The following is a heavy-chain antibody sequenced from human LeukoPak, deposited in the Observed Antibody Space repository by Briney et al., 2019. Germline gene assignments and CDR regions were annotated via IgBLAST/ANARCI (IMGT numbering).Heavy chain of an antibody. D-gene: IGHD2-2*01. CDR1: GFRFGGDW. V-gene: IGHV3-7*01. J-gene: IGHJ1*01. Sequence: PGGSLRLTCVASGFRFGGDWISWVRQAPGKGLEWVACVKQDGTEKNYVVSVWGRFTVSVDNGKNSLYLQMNSLGAEDTAKYYCATLDSTKSVLWGRGTAVIVSS. CDR3: ATLDSTKSVL. CDR2: VKQDGTEK.